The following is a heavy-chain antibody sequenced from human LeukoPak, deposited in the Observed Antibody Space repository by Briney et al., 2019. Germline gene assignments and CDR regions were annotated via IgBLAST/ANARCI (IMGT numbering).Heavy chain of an antibody. V-gene: IGHV4-59*08. CDR2: ISYSGNT. CDR1: GGSISSYY. J-gene: IGHJ4*02. D-gene: IGHD1-26*01. CDR3: ARLILSGSYLYYFDY. Sequence: SEALSLTCTVSGGSISSYYWSWIRQPPGKGLEWIGYISYSGNTNYNPSLKSRVTISVDMSKNQFSLKLSSVTAADTAVYHCARLILSGSYLYYFDYWGQGTLVTVSS.